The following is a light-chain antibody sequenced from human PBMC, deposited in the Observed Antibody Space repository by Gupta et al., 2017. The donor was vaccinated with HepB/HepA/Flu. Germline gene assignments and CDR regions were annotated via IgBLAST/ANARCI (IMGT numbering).Light chain of an antibody. CDR1: QNVGNY. Sequence: EIVLTQSPVTLSLSPGERATLSCRTSQNVGNYLAWYQQKPGQAPRLLMHDTSDRATGIPARFSGSGSGTDFTLTISGLEPEDFAVYYCQQHDKWPLTFGGGTRVDIK. CDR2: DTS. CDR3: QQHDKWPLT. V-gene: IGKV3-11*01. J-gene: IGKJ4*01.